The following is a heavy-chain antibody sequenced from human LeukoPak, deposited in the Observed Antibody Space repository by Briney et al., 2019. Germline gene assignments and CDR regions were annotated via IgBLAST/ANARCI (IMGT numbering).Heavy chain of an antibody. V-gene: IGHV4-34*01. D-gene: IGHD3-10*01. CDR3: ARAAYVWFGERPGSYYYYYGMDV. Sequence: SETLSLTCAVYGGSFSGYYWSWIRQPPGQGLEWIGEINHSGSTNYNPSLKSRVTISVDTSKNQFSLTPSSVTAADTAVYSCARAAYVWFGERPGSYYYYYGMDVWGKGTTVTVSS. CDR1: GGSFSGYY. J-gene: IGHJ6*04. CDR2: INHSGST.